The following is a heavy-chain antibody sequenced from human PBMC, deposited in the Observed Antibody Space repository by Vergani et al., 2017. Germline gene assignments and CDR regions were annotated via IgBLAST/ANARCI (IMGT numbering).Heavy chain of an antibody. Sequence: QVQLQESGPGLVKPSETLYLTCTVSGGSISSYSWSWIRQPPGQGLEWIGYIYYSGSTNYHPSLKSRVTISVDASNNQFCLKLSAVTAADTAVYYCARDLRRADYGDYQRIVFDIWGQGRMVTVSS. V-gene: IGHV4-59*01. CDR1: GGSISSYS. J-gene: IGHJ3*02. CDR3: ARDLRRADYGDYQRIVFDI. CDR2: IYYSGST. D-gene: IGHD4-17*01.